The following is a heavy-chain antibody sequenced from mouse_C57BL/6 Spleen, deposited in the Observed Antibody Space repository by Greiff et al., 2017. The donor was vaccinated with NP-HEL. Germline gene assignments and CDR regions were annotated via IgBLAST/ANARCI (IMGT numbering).Heavy chain of an antibody. CDR3: TTDDGYYYFDY. CDR1: GFNIKDDY. CDR2: IDPENGDT. J-gene: IGHJ2*01. Sequence: VQLQQSGAELVRPGASVKLSCTASGFNIKDDYMHWVKQRPEQGLEWIGWIDPENGDTEYASKFQGKANITADHSSNTAYLQLSILTSEDTAVYYCTTDDGYYYFDYWGQGTTLTVSS. V-gene: IGHV14-4*01. D-gene: IGHD2-3*01.